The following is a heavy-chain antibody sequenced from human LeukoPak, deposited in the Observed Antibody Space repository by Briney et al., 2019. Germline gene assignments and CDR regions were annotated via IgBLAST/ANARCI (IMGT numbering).Heavy chain of an antibody. V-gene: IGHV3-21*01. CDR2: ISSSSSYI. D-gene: IGHD6-19*01. CDR3: ARERLVTVAGPYFYYGMDV. J-gene: IGHJ6*02. Sequence: GGSLRLSCAASGFTFSNYKMNWVRQTPGKGLEWVSSISSSSSYIYYADSVKGRFTISRDNANNSLFLHMNSLRAEDTALYFCARERLVTVAGPYFYYGMDVWGQGTTVTVSS. CDR1: GFTFSNYK.